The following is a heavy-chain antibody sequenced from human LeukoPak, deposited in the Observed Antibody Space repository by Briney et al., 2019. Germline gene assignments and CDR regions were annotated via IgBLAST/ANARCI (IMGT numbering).Heavy chain of an antibody. D-gene: IGHD1-26*01. CDR1: GFSFRSYA. CDR3: AIDSWELRGY. CDR2: MSGSGVYT. V-gene: IGHV3-23*01. J-gene: IGHJ4*02. Sequence: GGSLRLSCAASGFSFRSYAMTWVRQAPGKGLEWVSGMSGSGVYTYYADSVKGRFTISRGNSKNTLHLQMNSLRAEDTAVYYCAIDSWELRGYWGQGTLVTVSS.